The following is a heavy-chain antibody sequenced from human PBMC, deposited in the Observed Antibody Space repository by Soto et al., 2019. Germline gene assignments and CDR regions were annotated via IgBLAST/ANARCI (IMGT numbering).Heavy chain of an antibody. Sequence: EVQLLECGGGLVQPGGSLRLSCAASGFTFSNYAMNWVRQAPGKGLEWVSTISSSSGSTYYADSVKGRFTISRDNSKNFMYLQMNSLRGDDTAVYYCAKVGSERYSGQHSDYWGQGTLVTISS. D-gene: IGHD5-12*01. J-gene: IGHJ4*02. CDR3: AKVGSERYSGQHSDY. CDR1: GFTFSNYA. CDR2: ISSSSGST. V-gene: IGHV3-23*01.